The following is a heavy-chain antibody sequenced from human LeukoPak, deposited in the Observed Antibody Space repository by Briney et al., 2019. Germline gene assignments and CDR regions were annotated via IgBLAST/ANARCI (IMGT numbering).Heavy chain of an antibody. CDR1: GFTFSSYS. Sequence: GGSLRLSCAASGFTFSSYSMNWVRQAPGKGLEWVSYIGSSSSTIYYADSVKGRFTISRDNAKNSLYLQMNSLRAEDTAVYYCARERYCSSTSCYPYYYGMDVWGQGTTVTVSS. D-gene: IGHD2-2*01. V-gene: IGHV3-48*01. J-gene: IGHJ6*02. CDR2: IGSSSSTI. CDR3: ARERYCSSTSCYPYYYGMDV.